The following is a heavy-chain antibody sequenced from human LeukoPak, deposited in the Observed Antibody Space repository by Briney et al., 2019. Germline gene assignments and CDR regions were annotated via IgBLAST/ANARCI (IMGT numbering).Heavy chain of an antibody. CDR2: LYSSGST. CDR1: GGSISGSY. V-gene: IGHV4-59*08. CDR3: ARSRGYFGS. D-gene: IGHD3-22*01. Sequence: SETLSITCTVSGGSISGSYWSWIRQPPGKGLEWIGSLYSSGSTNYNPSLKSRVTMSVDTSKNQFSLRLSSVTAADTAVYYCARSRGYFGSWGQGTLVTVSS. J-gene: IGHJ5*01.